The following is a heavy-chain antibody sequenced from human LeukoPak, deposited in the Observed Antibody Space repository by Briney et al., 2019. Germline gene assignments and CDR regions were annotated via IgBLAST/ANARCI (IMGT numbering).Heavy chain of an antibody. Sequence: GGSLRLSCAASGFTFSYCGMSWVRQAPGKGLECLSYISSGTINHSNYADSVKGRFTISRDNARNSLYLQMNSLRGEDTAVYYCARTQLDLDGFDIWGQGTTVTVSS. V-gene: IGHV3-48*04. J-gene: IGHJ3*02. D-gene: IGHD1-1*01. CDR1: GFTFSYCG. CDR3: ARTQLDLDGFDI. CDR2: ISSGTINHS.